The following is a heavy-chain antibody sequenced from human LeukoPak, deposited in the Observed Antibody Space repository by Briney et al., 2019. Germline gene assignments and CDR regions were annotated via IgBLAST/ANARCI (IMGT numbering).Heavy chain of an antibody. J-gene: IGHJ4*02. CDR1: GFTFSSYA. D-gene: IGHD3-9*01. Sequence: GGSLRLSCAASGFTFSSYAMSWVRQAPGKGLEWVSVIYSGGSTYYADSVKGRFTISRDNSKNTLYLQMNSLRAEDTAVYYCARSRYFDWAFDYWGQGTLVTVSS. CDR2: IYSGGST. V-gene: IGHV3-66*01. CDR3: ARSRYFDWAFDY.